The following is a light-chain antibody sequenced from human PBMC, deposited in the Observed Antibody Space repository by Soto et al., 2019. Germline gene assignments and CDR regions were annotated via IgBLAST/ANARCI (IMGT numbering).Light chain of an antibody. V-gene: IGLV3-21*02. CDR2: ADS. Sequence: SYELTQPPSVSLAPGQTATFTCGADNIGSKSVHWYQKKPGQAPLLVVFADSDRPPGIPARFSAFNSGNTAILTISMVEDGDEADYYCHVWDISGDQVVFGGGTKLTVL. CDR1: NIGSKS. J-gene: IGLJ2*01. CDR3: HVWDISGDQVV.